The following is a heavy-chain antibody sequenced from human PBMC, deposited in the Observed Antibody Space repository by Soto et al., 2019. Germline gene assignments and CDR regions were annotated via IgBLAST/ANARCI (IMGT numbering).Heavy chain of an antibody. J-gene: IGHJ4*02. CDR1: GVSISDYY. CDR2: ILYSGST. CDR3: ARDFGRHCSSTRCDPFCFDS. V-gene: IGHV4-59*01. D-gene: IGHD2-2*01. Sequence: QVQLQESGPGLVKPSETLSLICTVSGVSISDYYWSWIRQPPGKGLEWIGYILYSGSTDYDPSLRGRVTMSVDTSKNQFALELTSVTATDTAVYYCARDFGRHCSSTRCDPFCFDSWGQGTLVTVSS.